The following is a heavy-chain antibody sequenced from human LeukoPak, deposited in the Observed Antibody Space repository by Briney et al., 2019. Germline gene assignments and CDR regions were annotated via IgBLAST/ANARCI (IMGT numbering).Heavy chain of an antibody. J-gene: IGHJ3*02. CDR1: GGSISSYH. V-gene: IGHV4-59*01. D-gene: IGHD1-26*01. Sequence: SETLSLTCTVSGGSISSYHWSWIRQPPGKGLEWIGYIYYSGSTSYNPSLKSRVTISVDTSKNQFSLKLSSVTAADTAVYYCARGRVVGALDAFDIWGQGTMVTVSS. CDR2: IYYSGST. CDR3: ARGRVVGALDAFDI.